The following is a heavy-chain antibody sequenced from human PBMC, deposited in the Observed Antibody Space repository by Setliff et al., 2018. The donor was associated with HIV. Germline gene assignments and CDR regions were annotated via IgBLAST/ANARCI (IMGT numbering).Heavy chain of an antibody. V-gene: IGHV4-39*01. CDR3: ARRAGFSEGSGYWFY. Sequence: SETLSLTCTVSGGSISSSTYYWGWIRQPPGKGLEWIGNIHFSGSTYYNPSLKSRVLISGDTSKNQFALKLSSVTAADTGVYYCARRAGFSEGSGYWFYWGQGTLVTVSS. D-gene: IGHD3-22*01. CDR1: GGSISSSTYY. CDR2: IHFSGST. J-gene: IGHJ4*02.